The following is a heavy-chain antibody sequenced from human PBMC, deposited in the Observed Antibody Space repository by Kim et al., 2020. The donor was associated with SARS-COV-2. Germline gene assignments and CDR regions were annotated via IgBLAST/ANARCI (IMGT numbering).Heavy chain of an antibody. CDR3: AREFQVRGVIILYYGMDV. Sequence: ASVKVSCKASGYTFTSYDINWVRQATGQGLEWMGWMNPNSGNTGYAQKFQGRVTMTRNTSISTAYMELSSLRSEDTAVYYCAREFQVRGVIILYYGMDVWGQGTTVTVSS. CDR1: GYTFTSYD. J-gene: IGHJ6*02. D-gene: IGHD3-10*01. CDR2: MNPNSGNT. V-gene: IGHV1-8*01.